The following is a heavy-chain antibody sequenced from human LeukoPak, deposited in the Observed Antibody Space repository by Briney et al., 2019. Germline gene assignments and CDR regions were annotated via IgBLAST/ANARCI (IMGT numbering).Heavy chain of an antibody. CDR1: GFTFSSYA. J-gene: IGHJ4*02. CDR2: IYSGGST. Sequence: GGSLRLSCAASGFTFSSYAMSWVRQAPGKGLEWVSVIYSGGSTYYADSVKGRFTISRDNSKNTLYLQMNSLRVEDTAVYYCARGEGGILATPEDYWGQGTLVTVSS. V-gene: IGHV3-53*01. CDR3: ARGEGGILATPEDY. D-gene: IGHD1-14*01.